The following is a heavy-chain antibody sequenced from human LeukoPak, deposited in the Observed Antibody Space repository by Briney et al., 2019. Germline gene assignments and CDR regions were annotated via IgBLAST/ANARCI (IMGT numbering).Heavy chain of an antibody. J-gene: IGHJ4*02. CDR1: GFTFSSYA. D-gene: IGHD3-10*01. V-gene: IGHV3-23*01. Sequence: GGSLRLSCAASGFTFSSYAMNWVRQAPGKGLEWLSAVTGGGGNTYYADSVKGRFTISRDNSRNTLYLQLNSLRAEDTALYFCAKERPSYRSGSPIDFWGQGTLVTVSS. CDR2: VTGGGGNT. CDR3: AKERPSYRSGSPIDF.